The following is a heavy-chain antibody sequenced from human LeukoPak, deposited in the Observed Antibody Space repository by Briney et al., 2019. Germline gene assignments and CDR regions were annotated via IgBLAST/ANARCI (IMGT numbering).Heavy chain of an antibody. V-gene: IGHV4-34*01. J-gene: IGHJ6*03. Sequence: SETPSLTCAVYGGSFSGYYWSWIRQPPGKGLEWIGEINHSGSTNYNPSLKSRVTISVDTSKNQFSLKLSSVTAADTAVYYCARIRGFGADYYYYMDVWGKGTTVTVSS. CDR2: INHSGST. D-gene: IGHD3-10*01. CDR1: GGSFSGYY. CDR3: ARIRGFGADYYYYMDV.